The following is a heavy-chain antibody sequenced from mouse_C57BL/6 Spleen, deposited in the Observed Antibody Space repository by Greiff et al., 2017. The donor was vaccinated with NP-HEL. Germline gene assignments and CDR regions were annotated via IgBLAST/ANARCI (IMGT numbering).Heavy chain of an antibody. D-gene: IGHD2-4*01. CDR1: GYSITSGYY. V-gene: IGHV3-6*01. CDR2: ISYDGSN. Sequence: ESGPGLVKPSQSLSLTCSVTGYSITSGYYWNWIRQFPGNKLEWMGYISYDGSNNYNPSLKNRISITRDTSKNQFFLKLNSVTTEDTATYYCASENDYSYFDYWGQGTTLTVSS. CDR3: ASENDYSYFDY. J-gene: IGHJ2*01.